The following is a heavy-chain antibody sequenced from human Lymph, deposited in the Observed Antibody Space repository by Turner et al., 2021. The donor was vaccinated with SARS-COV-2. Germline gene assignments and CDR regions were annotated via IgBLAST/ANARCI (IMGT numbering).Heavy chain of an antibody. CDR1: GFTFSNAW. J-gene: IGHJ4*02. CDR3: TTDPGQLVPYFDY. V-gene: IGHV3-15*01. CDR2: IKSKTDGATT. Sequence: EVQLVASGGVLVQPGGSLSLCCAASGFTFSNAWMSWVRQAPGKVLKCVGRIKSKTDGATTDYAAPVKGRFTISRDDSKNPLYLQMSSLKSEDTAVYYCTTDPGQLVPYFDYWGQGTLVTVSS. D-gene: IGHD6-6*01.